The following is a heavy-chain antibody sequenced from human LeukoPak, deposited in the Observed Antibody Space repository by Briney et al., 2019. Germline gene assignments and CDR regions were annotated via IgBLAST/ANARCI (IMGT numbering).Heavy chain of an antibody. CDR3: ARLYCSGDCYAFDY. CDR2: ISNNGNYI. D-gene: IGHD2-21*02. J-gene: IGHJ4*02. V-gene: IGHV3-21*01. Sequence: PGGSLRLSCAASGFTFSTYSMNWVRQAPGKGLEWVSSISNNGNYIYYADSVKGRFTISRDNAKNSLYLQMNSLRVEETAVYYCARLYCSGDCYAFDYWGQGTLVTVSS. CDR1: GFTFSTYS.